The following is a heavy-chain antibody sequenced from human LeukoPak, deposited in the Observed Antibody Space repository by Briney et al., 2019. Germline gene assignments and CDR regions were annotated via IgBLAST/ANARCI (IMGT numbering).Heavy chain of an antibody. Sequence: GGSLRLSCAASGFTFSSYAMSWVRQAPGKGLEWVSAISGSGGSTYYADSVKGRFTISRDNSKNTLYLQMNSLRAEDTAVYYCAKSPTPWVYGSGFDYWGQGTLVTVSS. D-gene: IGHD3-10*01. V-gene: IGHV3-23*01. CDR1: GFTFSSYA. J-gene: IGHJ4*02. CDR3: AKSPTPWVYGSGFDY. CDR2: ISGSGGST.